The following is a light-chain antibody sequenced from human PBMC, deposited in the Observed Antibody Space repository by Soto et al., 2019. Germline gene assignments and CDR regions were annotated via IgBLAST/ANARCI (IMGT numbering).Light chain of an antibody. CDR1: SSNIGSNY. CDR3: AAGDDSLSGSFV. V-gene: IGLV1-47*02. J-gene: IGLJ1*01. Sequence: SPGQRVTISCSGSSSNIGSNYVYCYQQLPGTAPKLLIYGNYQRPSGVPDRFSGSKSGTSATLAISGLRSEDEADYFCAAGDDSLSGSFVFATGTKVTVL. CDR2: GNY.